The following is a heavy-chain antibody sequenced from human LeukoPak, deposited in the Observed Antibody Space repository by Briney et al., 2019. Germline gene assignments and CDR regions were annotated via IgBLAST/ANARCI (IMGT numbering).Heavy chain of an antibody. CDR2: INPNNGGT. CDR3: ARAEQWLYGGDY. J-gene: IGHJ4*02. V-gene: IGHV1-2*02. CDR1: GYTFTGYY. D-gene: IGHD6-19*01. Sequence: ASVKVSCKASGYTFTGYYMHWVRQAPGQWLEWMGWINPNNGGTNYAQKFQGRVTMTRDTSISTAYMELSWLRSDDTAVYYCARAEQWLYGGDYWGQGTLVTVSS.